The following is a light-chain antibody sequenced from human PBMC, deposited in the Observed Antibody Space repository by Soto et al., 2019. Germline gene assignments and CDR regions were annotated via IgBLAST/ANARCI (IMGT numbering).Light chain of an antibody. V-gene: IGLV1-44*01. CDR1: SYTIGSHT. CDR3: AAWDDSLNGVV. CDR2: SNT. J-gene: IGLJ2*01. Sequence: SVLTHPSPPSVTPGHTIAISCSGSSYTIGSHTVNSYQQLPGTAPRLLFYSNTQRPSGVPDRFSGSKSGTSASLAISGLQSEYEGDYYCAAWDDSLNGVVFGGGTKVTVL.